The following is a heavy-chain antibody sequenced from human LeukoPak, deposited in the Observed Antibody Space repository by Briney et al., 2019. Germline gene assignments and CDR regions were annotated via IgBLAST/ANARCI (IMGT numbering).Heavy chain of an antibody. Sequence: GASVKVSCTASGYTFISYYIHWVRQAPGQGLEWMGIINPSGGSTSYAQKFQGRVTMTRDTSTSTVYMELSSLRSEDTAVYYCARDRQEYSYGANFDYWGQGTLVTVSS. J-gene: IGHJ4*02. CDR2: INPSGGST. CDR1: GYTFISYY. CDR3: ARDRQEYSYGANFDY. V-gene: IGHV1-46*01. D-gene: IGHD5-18*01.